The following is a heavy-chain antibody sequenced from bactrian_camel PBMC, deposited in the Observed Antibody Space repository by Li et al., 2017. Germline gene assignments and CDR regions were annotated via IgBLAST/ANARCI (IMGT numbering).Heavy chain of an antibody. CDR1: GLSFDDSD. CDR2: IGGDGST. CDR3: VRGLTQYGGSWSLLAETPSYAFGANY. D-gene: IGHD6*01. V-gene: IGHV3S55*01. J-gene: IGHJ4*01. Sequence: HVQLVESGGGSVQAGGSLRLTCTASGLSFDDSDMGWYRQGSGLSCELVSSIGGDGSTYYVDSVKGRFAISQDNAKNTVYLQMNGLKPEDTAMYYCVRGLTQYGGSWSLLAETPSYAFGANYWGQGTQVTVS.